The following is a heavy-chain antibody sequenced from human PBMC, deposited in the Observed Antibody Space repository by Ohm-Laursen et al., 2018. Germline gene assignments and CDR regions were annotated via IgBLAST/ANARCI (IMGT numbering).Heavy chain of an antibody. CDR2: MKHDGSEK. Sequence: FLRLSCAASGFTLSNYWMNWVRQAPGKGLEWVANMKHDGSEKYYVDSVKGRFTISRDSAKNSLYLQMNSLRAEDTAVYFCHGAGYWGQGTLVTVSS. CDR3: HGAGY. D-gene: IGHD4-17*01. CDR1: GFTLSNYW. V-gene: IGHV3-7*01. J-gene: IGHJ4*02.